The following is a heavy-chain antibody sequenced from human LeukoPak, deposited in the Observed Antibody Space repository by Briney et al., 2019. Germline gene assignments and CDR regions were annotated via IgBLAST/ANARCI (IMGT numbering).Heavy chain of an antibody. Sequence: GGSLRLSCAASGFTFGSYSMNWVRQAPGKGLEWVSSISSSGNYIYYADSVKGRFTISRDNAKNSLYLQMNSLRAEDTAVYYCARGPYALKFYYGSGTNLRSPFDYWGQGTLVTVSS. D-gene: IGHD3-10*01. CDR2: ISSSGNYI. CDR1: GFTFGSYS. CDR3: ARGPYALKFYYGSGTNLRSPFDY. J-gene: IGHJ4*02. V-gene: IGHV3-21*01.